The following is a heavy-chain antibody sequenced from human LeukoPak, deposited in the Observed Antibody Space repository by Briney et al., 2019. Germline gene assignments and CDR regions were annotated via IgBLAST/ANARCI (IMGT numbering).Heavy chain of an antibody. D-gene: IGHD2-2*01. V-gene: IGHV1-2*02. Sequence: ASAKVSCKASGYSFTGYYVHWVRQAPGQGLEWVGWIYPKNGGTNYAHKFQGRVSMTSDTSINPAYMELSGLRSDDTAVYYCARGRYCSSTTCRLVWFDSWGQGTLVTVSS. CDR3: ARGRYCSSTTCRLVWFDS. CDR1: GYSFTGYY. CDR2: IYPKNGGT. J-gene: IGHJ5*01.